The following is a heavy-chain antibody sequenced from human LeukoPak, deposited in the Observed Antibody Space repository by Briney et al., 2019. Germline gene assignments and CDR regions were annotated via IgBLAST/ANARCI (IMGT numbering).Heavy chain of an antibody. CDR1: GFTFSSYP. Sequence: GGFLRLSCVASGFTFSSYPMNWVRQAPGKGLEWISYISSGSTYIDYADSVKGRFTISRDNAKNSLYLEMPSLGAADKGMYYSATSLGLSGSSWGQGTLVTVSS. V-gene: IGHV3-21*06. J-gene: IGHJ5*02. CDR3: ATSLGLSGSS. D-gene: IGHD3-10*01. CDR2: ISSGSTYI.